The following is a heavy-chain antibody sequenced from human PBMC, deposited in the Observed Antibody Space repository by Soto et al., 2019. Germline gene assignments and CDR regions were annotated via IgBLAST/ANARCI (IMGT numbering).Heavy chain of an antibody. CDR2: IYYSGST. D-gene: IGHD2-2*01. CDR3: ARHGPLIVVVPAAYFDC. V-gene: IGHV4-39*01. Sequence: SETMSLTCTVSGGSISSSSYYWGWIRQPPGKGLEWIGSIYYSGSTYYNPSLKSRVTISVDTSKNQFSLKLSSVTAADTAVYYCARHGPLIVVVPAAYFDCWGQGTLVTVSS. J-gene: IGHJ4*02. CDR1: GGSISSSSYY.